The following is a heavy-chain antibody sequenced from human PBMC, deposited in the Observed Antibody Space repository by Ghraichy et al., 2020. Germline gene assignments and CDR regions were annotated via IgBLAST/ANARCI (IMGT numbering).Heavy chain of an antibody. CDR3: AKHGESIAAAGQRKKDAFDI. V-gene: IGHV4-39*01. D-gene: IGHD6-13*01. CDR1: GGSISSSSYY. J-gene: IGHJ3*02. CDR2: IYYSGST. Sequence: SETLSLTCTVSGGSISSSSYYWGWIRQPPGKGLEWIGGIYYSGSTYYNPSLKSRVTISVDTSKNQFSLKLSSVTAADTAVYYCAKHGESIAAAGQRKKDAFDIWGQGTMVTVSS.